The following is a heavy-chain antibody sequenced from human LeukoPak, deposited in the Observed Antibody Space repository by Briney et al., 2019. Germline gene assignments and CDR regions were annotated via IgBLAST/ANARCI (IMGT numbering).Heavy chain of an antibody. V-gene: IGHV4-4*09. CDR3: ARSRGRKVTPFDY. CDR2: IYTSGST. D-gene: IGHD3-10*01. J-gene: IGHJ4*02. Sequence: SETLSLTCTVSGGSISTYYWSWIRQPPGKGLEGVGYIYTSGSTDYNPSLKSRVTISLHTSNTPFSLTLNSVTAADTAVYYCARSRGRKVTPFDYWGQGILVTVSS. CDR1: GGSISTYY.